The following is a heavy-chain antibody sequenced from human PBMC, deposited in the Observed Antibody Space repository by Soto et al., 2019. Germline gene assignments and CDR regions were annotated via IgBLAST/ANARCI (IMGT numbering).Heavy chain of an antibody. V-gene: IGHV3-74*01. CDR1: GFTFTDYW. J-gene: IGHJ4*02. Sequence: GGSLRLSCAASGFTFTDYWTHWVRQAPGKGLVWVSRINSDGSRTSYADSVTGRFTISRDNAKNTLYLQMNSLRVEDTALYYCARETYRGFYFDYWGQGTLVTSPQ. D-gene: IGHD4-4*01. CDR3: ARETYRGFYFDY. CDR2: INSDGSRT.